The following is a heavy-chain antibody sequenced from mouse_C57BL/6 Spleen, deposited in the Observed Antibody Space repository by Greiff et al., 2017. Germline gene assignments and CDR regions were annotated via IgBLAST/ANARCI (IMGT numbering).Heavy chain of an antibody. Sequence: VQLVESGAELVRPGASVTLSCKASGYTFTDYEMHWVKQTPVHGLEWIGAIDPETGGTAYNQKFKGKATLTADKSSSTAYMELRSLTSVDSGVYYYTRGEFYFDYWGQGTTLTVSS. V-gene: IGHV1-15*01. CDR3: TRGEFYFDY. CDR2: IDPETGGT. CDR1: GYTFTDYE. J-gene: IGHJ2*01.